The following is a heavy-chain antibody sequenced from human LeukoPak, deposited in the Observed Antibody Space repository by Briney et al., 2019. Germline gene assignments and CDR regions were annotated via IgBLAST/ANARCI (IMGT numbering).Heavy chain of an antibody. Sequence: PSETLSLTCTVSGGSISSSSYYWGWIRQPPGKGLEWIGSIYYSGSTYYNPSLKSRVTISVDTSKNQFSLKLSSVTAADTAVYYCARLGAAMVTSGDYWGQGTLVTVSS. D-gene: IGHD5-18*01. CDR2: IYYSGST. CDR1: GGSISSSSYY. CDR3: ARLGAAMVTSGDY. V-gene: IGHV4-39*01. J-gene: IGHJ4*02.